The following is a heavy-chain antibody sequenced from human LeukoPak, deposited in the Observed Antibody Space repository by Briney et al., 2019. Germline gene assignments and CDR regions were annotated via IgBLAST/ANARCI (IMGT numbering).Heavy chain of an antibody. D-gene: IGHD4-23*01. V-gene: IGHV1-46*01. J-gene: IGHJ4*02. Sequence: ASVKVSCKASGYTFTSYYMHWVRQAPGQGLEWMGIINPSGGSTSYAQKFQGRVTMTRDMSTSTVYMELSSLKSEDTAVYYWARDPGYGGNSDLAYDYWGQGTLVTVSS. CDR2: INPSGGST. CDR1: GYTFTSYY. CDR3: ARDPGYGGNSDLAYDY.